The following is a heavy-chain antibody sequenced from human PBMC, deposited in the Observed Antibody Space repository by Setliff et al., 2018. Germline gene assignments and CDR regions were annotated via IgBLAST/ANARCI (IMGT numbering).Heavy chain of an antibody. V-gene: IGHV4-39*01. CDR3: ARRGMSSNWFQGYFDY. Sequence: SETLSLTCTVSGGSISSYYWGWIRQPPGKGLEWIGSIYYSGSTYYNPSLKSRVTISVDTSKNQFSLKLSSVTAADTAVYYCARRGMSSNWFQGYFDYWGQGTLVTVSS. CDR2: IYYSGST. J-gene: IGHJ4*02. D-gene: IGHD6-13*01. CDR1: GGSISSYY.